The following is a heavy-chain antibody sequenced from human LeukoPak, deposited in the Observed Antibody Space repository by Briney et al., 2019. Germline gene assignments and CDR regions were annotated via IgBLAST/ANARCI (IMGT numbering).Heavy chain of an antibody. CDR2: ITSTSSYI. J-gene: IGHJ4*02. D-gene: IGHD1-26*01. V-gene: IGHV3-21*01. CDR1: GFTFSSYS. CDR3: SRHPGTRIVGATFDY. Sequence: GGSLRLSCAASGFTFSSYSMNWVRQTPGKGLEWVSSITSTSSYIHYAESVKGRFTISRDNAKNSLYLQMNSLTAEDTAVYYCSRHPGTRIVGATFDYWGQGILVTVSS.